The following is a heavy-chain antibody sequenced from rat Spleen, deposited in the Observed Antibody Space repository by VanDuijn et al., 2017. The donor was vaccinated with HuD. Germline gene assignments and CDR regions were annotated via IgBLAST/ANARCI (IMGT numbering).Heavy chain of an antibody. J-gene: IGHJ3*01. CDR2: ISTGGGNT. CDR1: GFTFINYY. CDR3: ARDYSNYIGPLYNWFAY. V-gene: IGHV5-25*01. Sequence: EVQLVESGGGLVQPGRSMKLSCAASGFTFINYYMAWVRQAPTKGLEWVASISTGGGNTYYRDSVKGRFTISRDNAKSTLYLQMDSLRSEYTATYYCARDYSNYIGPLYNWFAYWGQGTLVTVSS. D-gene: IGHD1-2*01.